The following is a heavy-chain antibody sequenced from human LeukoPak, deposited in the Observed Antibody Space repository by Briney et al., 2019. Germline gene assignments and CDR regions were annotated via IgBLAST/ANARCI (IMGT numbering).Heavy chain of an antibody. D-gene: IGHD3-22*01. CDR1: GYTFTNYD. J-gene: IGHJ4*02. Sequence: ASVKVSCKASGYTFTNYDLTWVRQATGQGLEWMGWMNPNNGDTGYAQKFQGRLTMTRDTSISTAYMELSSLRSEDTAVYYCARGFAAYDTSDYAFSYYWGQGTLVTVSS. V-gene: IGHV1-8*01. CDR3: ARGFAAYDTSDYAFSYY. CDR2: MNPNNGDT.